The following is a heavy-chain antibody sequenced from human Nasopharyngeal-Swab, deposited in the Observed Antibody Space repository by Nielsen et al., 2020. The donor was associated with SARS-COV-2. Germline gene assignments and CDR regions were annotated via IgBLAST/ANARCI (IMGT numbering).Heavy chain of an antibody. CDR3: AKDIYSFGPYFDY. CDR1: GFIFSSYA. V-gene: IGHV3-23*01. CDR2: ISGSGGTT. J-gene: IGHJ4*02. Sequence: GESLKISCAASGFIFSSYAMSWVRQAPGKGLEWVSVISGSGGTTYYADSVKGRFTISRDNSKNSLYLQLNSLRAEDTAVYYCAKDIYSFGPYFDYWGQGTVVTVSS. D-gene: IGHD5-18*01.